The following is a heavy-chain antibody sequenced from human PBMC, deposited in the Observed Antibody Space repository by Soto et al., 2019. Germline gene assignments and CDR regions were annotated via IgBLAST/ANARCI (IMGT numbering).Heavy chain of an antibody. CDR2: IKSTSDGGTP. CDR1: GFTFSNAW. CDR3: TTGGYNWGY. D-gene: IGHD5-12*01. J-gene: IGHJ4*02. Sequence: EVQLVESGGGLVKPGGSLRLSCAASGFTFSNAWMSWVRQAPGKGLEWVGRIKSTSDGGTPDYAAPVKGRFTISRDDSKNTLYLQMNSLKTEDTAVYYCTTGGYNWGYGGQGTLVTVSS. V-gene: IGHV3-15*01.